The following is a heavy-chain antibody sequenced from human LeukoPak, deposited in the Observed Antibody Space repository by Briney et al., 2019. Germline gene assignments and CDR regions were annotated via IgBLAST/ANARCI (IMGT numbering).Heavy chain of an antibody. V-gene: IGHV3-21*01. Sequence: GGSLRLSCAASGSTFSSYSMNWARQAPGKGLEWVSSISSSSSYIYYADSVKGRFTISRDNAKNSLYLQMNSLRAEDTAVYYCARDRDYYGSGSYFGYWGQGTLVTVSS. CDR1: GSTFSSYS. J-gene: IGHJ4*02. CDR2: ISSSSSYI. CDR3: ARDRDYYGSGSYFGY. D-gene: IGHD3-10*01.